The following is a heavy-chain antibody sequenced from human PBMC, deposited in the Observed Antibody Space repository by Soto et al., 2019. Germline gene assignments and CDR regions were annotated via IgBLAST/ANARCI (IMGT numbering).Heavy chain of an antibody. CDR1: GGTFSSYA. CDR3: ARGRSIAARPYYYYGMDV. J-gene: IGHJ6*02. D-gene: IGHD6-6*01. Sequence: GASVKVSCKASGGTFSSYAISWVRQAPGQGLEWMGGIIPIFGTANYAQKFQGRVTITADESTSTAYMELSSLRSEDTAVYYCARGRSIAARPYYYYGMDVWGQGTTVTVSS. CDR2: IIPIFGTA. V-gene: IGHV1-69*13.